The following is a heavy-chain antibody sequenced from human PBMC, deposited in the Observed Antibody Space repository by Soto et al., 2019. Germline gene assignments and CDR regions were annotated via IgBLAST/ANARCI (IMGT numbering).Heavy chain of an antibody. J-gene: IGHJ4*02. CDR3: ARDLDSKRLFDY. Sequence: ASVKVSCKASGYTFTDYYMHWVRQAPGQGLEWMGWINPKSGGTNYVQKFQGWVTMTRDTSISTAYMELSRLRSDDTAVYYCARDLDSKRLFDYWGQGTLVTVSS. CDR1: GYTFTDYY. V-gene: IGHV1-2*04. D-gene: IGHD3-22*01. CDR2: INPKSGGT.